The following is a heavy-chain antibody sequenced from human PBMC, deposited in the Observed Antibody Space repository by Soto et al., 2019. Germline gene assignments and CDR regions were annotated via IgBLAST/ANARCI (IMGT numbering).Heavy chain of an antibody. CDR1: GYTFTSYG. J-gene: IGHJ5*02. CDR2: ISAYNGNT. D-gene: IGHD6-19*01. CDR3: ARKSSGWYNNWFDP. Sequence: GASVKVSCKASGYTFTSYGISWVRQAPGQGLEWMGWISAYNGNTNYAQKLQGRVTMTTDTSTSTAYMELRSLRSDDTAVYYCARKSSGWYNNWFDPWGQGTLVTVSS. V-gene: IGHV1-18*01.